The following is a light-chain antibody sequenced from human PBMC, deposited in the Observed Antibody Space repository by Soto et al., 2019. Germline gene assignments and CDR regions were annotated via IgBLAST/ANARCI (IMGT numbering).Light chain of an antibody. V-gene: IGLV2-8*01. J-gene: IGLJ2*01. CDR1: SSDIGTFTS. Sequence: QSALTQPPSASGSPGQSVTISCTGTSSDIGTFTSISWYQQYPGTAPKLMIFGVSQQPSGVPDRFSGSKSANTASLTVSGLRDEDEAEYYCSSPAGSDSPIVFGGGTQVTVL. CDR3: SSPAGSDSPIV. CDR2: GVS.